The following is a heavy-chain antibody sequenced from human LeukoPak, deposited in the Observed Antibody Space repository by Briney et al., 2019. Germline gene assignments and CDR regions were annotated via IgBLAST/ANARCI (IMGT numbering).Heavy chain of an antibody. J-gene: IGHJ4*02. CDR2: IYHSGST. CDR1: GYSISSGYD. V-gene: IGHV4-38-2*01. CDR3: TRVGGPYYFDY. Sequence: SETLSLTCAVSGYSISSGYDWGWIRQPPGKGLEWIGSIYHSGSTYYNPSLKSRVTISVDTSKNQFSLKLSSVTAADTAVYYCTRVGGPYYFDYWGQGTLVTVSS.